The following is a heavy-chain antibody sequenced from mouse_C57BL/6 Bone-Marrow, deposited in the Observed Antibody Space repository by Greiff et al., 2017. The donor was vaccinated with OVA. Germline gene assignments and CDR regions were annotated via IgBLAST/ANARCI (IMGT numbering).Heavy chain of an antibody. Sequence: EVKLVESGGGLVKLGGSLKLSCAASGFTFSSYAMSWVRQTPEKRLEWVATISDGGSYTYYPDNVKGRFTISRDNAKNNLYLQMSHLKSEDTAMYYCARWLLYAMDYWGQGTSVTVSS. CDR1: GFTFSSYA. CDR3: ARWLLYAMDY. J-gene: IGHJ4*01. D-gene: IGHD2-3*01. V-gene: IGHV5-4*03. CDR2: ISDGGSYT.